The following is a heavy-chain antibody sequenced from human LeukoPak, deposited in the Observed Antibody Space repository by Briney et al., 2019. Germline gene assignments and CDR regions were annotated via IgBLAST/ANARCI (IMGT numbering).Heavy chain of an antibody. J-gene: IGHJ4*02. V-gene: IGHV3-23*01. CDR3: AKEGGSGVAGTSAY. CDR1: EFTFSSYA. Sequence: GGSLRLPCAASEFTFSSYAMSWVRQAPGKGLEWVSSISAGGGNTYYADSVKGRFTISRDNSKNTLHLQMNSLRAEDTAVYYCAKEGGSGVAGTSAYWGQGTLVTVSS. D-gene: IGHD6-19*01. CDR2: ISAGGGNT.